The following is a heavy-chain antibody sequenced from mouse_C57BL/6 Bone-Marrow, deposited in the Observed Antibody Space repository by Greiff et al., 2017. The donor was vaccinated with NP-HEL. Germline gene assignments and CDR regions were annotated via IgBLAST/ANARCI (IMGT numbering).Heavy chain of an antibody. J-gene: IGHJ3*01. CDR3: ARSSHYYYGAY. V-gene: IGHV7-3*01. D-gene: IGHD1-1*01. CDR2: ISNKANGYTT. CDR1: GFTFTDYY. Sequence: EVMLVESGGGLVQPGGSLSLSCAASGFTFTDYYMSWVRQPPGKALEWLGFISNKANGYTTEYSASVKDRFTICRDNSQRSLYLQMNALRAEDSATYYCARSSHYYYGAYWGQGTLVTVSA.